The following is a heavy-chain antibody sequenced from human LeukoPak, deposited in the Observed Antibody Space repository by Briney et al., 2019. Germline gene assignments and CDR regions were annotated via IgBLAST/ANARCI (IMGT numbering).Heavy chain of an antibody. CDR1: GFTFDDYG. CDR2: INWNGGST. D-gene: IGHD2-15*01. Sequence: GGSPRLSCAASGFTFDDYGVSWVRQAPGKGLEWVSGINWNGGSTGYADSVKGRFTISRDNAKNSLYLQMNSLRAEDTALYHCARDGEGYCSGGSCYNPYGMDVWGQGTTVTVSS. V-gene: IGHV3-20*01. CDR3: ARDGEGYCSGGSCYNPYGMDV. J-gene: IGHJ6*02.